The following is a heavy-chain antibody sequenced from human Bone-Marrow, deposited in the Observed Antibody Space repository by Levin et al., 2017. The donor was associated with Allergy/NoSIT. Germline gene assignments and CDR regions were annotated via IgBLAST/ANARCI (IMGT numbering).Heavy chain of an antibody. Sequence: QSGGSLRLSCAASGFRFSSFAMHWVRQAPGKGLEWVTFISYDENNEDYIDSVKGRFTISRDNSKNTLYLQMNNLIVEDTAVYYCARGTLEFDFWGQGTPVIVSS. CDR1: GFRFSSFA. J-gene: IGHJ4*02. V-gene: IGHV3-30*04. CDR2: ISYDENNE. CDR3: ARGTLEFDF.